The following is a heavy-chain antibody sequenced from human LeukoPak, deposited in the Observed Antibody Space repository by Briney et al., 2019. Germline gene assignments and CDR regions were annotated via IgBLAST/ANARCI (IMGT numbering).Heavy chain of an antibody. CDR1: GGSISDYY. CDR2: VHYSGTT. D-gene: IGHD3-22*01. V-gene: IGHV4-59*12. CDR3: SRGLDSRKLGY. Sequence: MTSETLSLTCTVSGGSISDYYWNWIRQPPGKGLEWVAYVHYSGTTKYNPSLQSRVTTAVDMSKKEVSLRLDSVTAADTAVYFCSRGLDSRKLGYWGQGTLVTVSS. J-gene: IGHJ4*02.